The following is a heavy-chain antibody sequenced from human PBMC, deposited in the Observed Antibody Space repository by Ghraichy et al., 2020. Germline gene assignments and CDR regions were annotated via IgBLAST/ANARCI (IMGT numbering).Heavy chain of an antibody. CDR1: EFTFSSNY. CDR2: IYSGVST. J-gene: IGHJ6*04. Sequence: GGSLRLSCAASEFTFSSNYISWVRQAPGQGLEWVSVIYSGVSTYYTDSVKGRFTISRDNSKNKLYLQLNSLRAEDTAVYYCARPVWGLSVGATLDYYYYAMDALAKATTVSASS. D-gene: IGHD3-10*01. V-gene: IGHV3-53*01. CDR3: ARPVWGLSVGATLDYYYYAMDA.